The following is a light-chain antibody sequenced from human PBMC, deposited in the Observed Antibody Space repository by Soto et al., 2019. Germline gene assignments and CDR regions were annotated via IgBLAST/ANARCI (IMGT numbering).Light chain of an antibody. V-gene: IGKV3D-15*01. CDR1: QSVSSN. Sequence: EIVMTQSPATLSVSPGDTATPSCRASQSVSSNLAWYQQKPGQAPRLLIYGASSRATGTPARFSGSGSGTEFTLTISSLQSEDFAVYYCQQYNSWPLTFGGGTKVEIK. J-gene: IGKJ4*01. CDR3: QQYNSWPLT. CDR2: GAS.